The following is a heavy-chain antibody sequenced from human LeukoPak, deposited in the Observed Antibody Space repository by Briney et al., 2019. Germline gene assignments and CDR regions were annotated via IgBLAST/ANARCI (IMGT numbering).Heavy chain of an antibody. J-gene: IGHJ3*02. V-gene: IGHV3-7*01. CDR2: IKQDGSEK. CDR3: ARVIIVVRGALDAFEI. CDR1: GFTFSSYW. Sequence: GSLRLSCAASGFTFSSYWMSWVRQAPGKGLVWVANIKQDGSEKYYVDSVKGRFAISRDNAKNSLYLQMNSLRAEDTAVYYCARVIIVVRGALDAFEIWGQGTMVTVSS. D-gene: IGHD3-10*01.